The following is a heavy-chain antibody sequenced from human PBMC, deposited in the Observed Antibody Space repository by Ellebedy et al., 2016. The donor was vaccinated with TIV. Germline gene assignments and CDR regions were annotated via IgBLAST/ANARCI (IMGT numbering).Heavy chain of an antibody. D-gene: IGHD6-13*01. V-gene: IGHV1-58*01. CDR1: GFTFTSSA. CDR3: ARVEQQLPRTYYYGMDV. J-gene: IGHJ6*02. CDR2: IVVGSGNT. Sequence: SVKVSCXASGFTFTSSAVQWVRQARGQRLEWIGWIVVGSGNTNYAQKFQERVTITRDMSTSTAYMELSSLRSEDTAVYYCARVEQQLPRTYYYGMDVWGQGTTVTVSS.